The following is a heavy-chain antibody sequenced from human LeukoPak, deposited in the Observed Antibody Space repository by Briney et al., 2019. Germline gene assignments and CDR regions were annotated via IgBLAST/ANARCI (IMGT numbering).Heavy chain of an antibody. CDR2: IWYDGSNK. CDR1: GFTFSSYG. J-gene: IGHJ4*02. Sequence: TGRSLRLSCAASGFTFSSYGMNWVRQAPGKGLEWVAVIWYDGSNKYYADSVKGRFTISRDNSKNTVSLQLNSLRAEDTAVYCCARLGSGWSFDFWGQGTLVAVSS. CDR3: ARLGSGWSFDF. D-gene: IGHD6-19*01. V-gene: IGHV3-33*01.